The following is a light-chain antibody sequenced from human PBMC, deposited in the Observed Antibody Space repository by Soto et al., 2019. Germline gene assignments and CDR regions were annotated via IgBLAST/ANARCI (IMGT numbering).Light chain of an antibody. CDR2: AAS. CDR3: QQSYSNPRFT. CDR1: QSISSY. Sequence: DIQMTQSPSSLSASVGDRVTITCRASQSISSYLNWYQQKPGKAPKLLIYAASSLQSGVPSRFSGSGSGTDFTLTISSLPPEDFATYYCQQSYSNPRFTFGPGTKVDIK. J-gene: IGKJ3*01. V-gene: IGKV1-39*01.